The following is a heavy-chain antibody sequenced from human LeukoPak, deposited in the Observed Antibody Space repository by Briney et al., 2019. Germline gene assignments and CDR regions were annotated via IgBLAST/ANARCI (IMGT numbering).Heavy chain of an antibody. J-gene: IGHJ4*02. CDR1: GGSFSGYY. D-gene: IGHD2-2*02. CDR2: INHSGST. V-gene: IGHV4-34*01. Sequence: SETLSLTCAVYGGSFSGYYWSWIRQPPGKGLEWIGEINHSGSTNYNPSLKSRVSISVDTSKNQFSLKLSSVTAADTAVYYCARSYPAAVDYWGQGTLVTVSS. CDR3: ARSYPAAVDY.